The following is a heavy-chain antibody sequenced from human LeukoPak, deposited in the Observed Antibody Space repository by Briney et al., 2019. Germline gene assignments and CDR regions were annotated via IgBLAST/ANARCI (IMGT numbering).Heavy chain of an antibody. V-gene: IGHV4-39*01. CDR3: ARLPYYGGYSRSFHY. CDR2: IYYSGST. CDR1: GGSISSSSYY. J-gene: IGHJ4*02. D-gene: IGHD4-23*01. Sequence: SETLSLTCTVSGGSISSSSYYWGWIRQPPGKGLGWIGSIYYSGSTYYNPSLKSRVTISVDTSKNQFSLKLSSVTAADTAVYYCARLPYYGGYSRSFHYWGQGTLVTVSS.